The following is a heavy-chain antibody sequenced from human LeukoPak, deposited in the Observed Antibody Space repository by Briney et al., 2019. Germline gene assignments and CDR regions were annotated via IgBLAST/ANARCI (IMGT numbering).Heavy chain of an antibody. J-gene: IGHJ4*02. CDR2: ISAYNGNT. V-gene: IGHV1-18*01. CDR1: GYTFSSYG. CDR3: AREGLGELTLDY. Sequence: ASVKVSCKASGYTFSSYGISWVRQAPGQGFEWMGWISAYNGNTNYAQKLQVRVTMTTDTSTNTAYMELRSLRSDDTAVYYCAREGLGELTLDYWGQGTLVTVSS. D-gene: IGHD3-16*01.